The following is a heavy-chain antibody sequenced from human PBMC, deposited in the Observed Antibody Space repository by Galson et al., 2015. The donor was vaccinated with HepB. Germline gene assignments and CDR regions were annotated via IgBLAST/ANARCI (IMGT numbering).Heavy chain of an antibody. Sequence: SLRLSCAASGLTFSSYSMNWVRQAPGKGLEWVSSISSSSSYIYYADSVKGRFTISRDNAKNSLYLQMNSLRAEDTAVYYCARDWGGGYDYFLYYYYGMDVWGQGTTVTVSS. CDR1: GLTFSSYS. CDR3: ARDWGGGYDYFLYYYYGMDV. CDR2: ISSSSSYI. D-gene: IGHD5-12*01. J-gene: IGHJ6*02. V-gene: IGHV3-21*01.